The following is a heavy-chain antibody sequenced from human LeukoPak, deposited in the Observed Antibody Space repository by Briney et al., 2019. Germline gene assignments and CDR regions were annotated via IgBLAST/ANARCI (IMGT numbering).Heavy chain of an antibody. J-gene: IGHJ6*03. Sequence: SVKVSCKASGGTFSSYAISWVRQAPGQGLEWMGRIIPIFGTANYAQKFQGRVTITTDESTRTAYMELSSLRSEDTAVYYCARGYSSSPYYYYMDVWGKGTTVTVSS. D-gene: IGHD6-6*01. CDR3: ARGYSSSPYYYYMDV. V-gene: IGHV1-69*05. CDR2: IIPIFGTA. CDR1: GGTFSSYA.